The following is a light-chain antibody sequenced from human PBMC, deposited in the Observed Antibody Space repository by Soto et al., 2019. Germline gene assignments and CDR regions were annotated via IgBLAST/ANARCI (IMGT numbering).Light chain of an antibody. Sequence: QPVLTQSPSASASLGASVKLTCTLSSGHSSDAIAWHQQQPEKGPRYLMKLNSDGSHSKGDGIPDRFSGSSSWAERYLTSSSLQSEDEADYYCQTWSTSIQVFGGGTKLTVL. CDR1: SGHSSDA. CDR3: QTWSTSIQV. J-gene: IGLJ2*01. V-gene: IGLV4-69*01. CDR2: LNSDGSH.